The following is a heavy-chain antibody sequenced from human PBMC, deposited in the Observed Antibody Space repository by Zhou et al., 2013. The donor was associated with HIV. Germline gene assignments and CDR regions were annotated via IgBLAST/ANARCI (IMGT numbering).Heavy chain of an antibody. CDR2: IYHSGST. CDR3: ARAPLYTNGGWFDP. D-gene: IGHD2-8*01. Sequence: VQLQESGPGLVKPSETLSLACAVSGYSISSGYYWGWLRQPPGKGLEWIGSIYHSGSTYYNPSLKSRVTISVDTSKNQFSLKLSSVTAADTAVYYCARAPLYTNGGWFDPWGQGTLVHRLL. CDR1: GYSISSGYY. J-gene: IGHJ5*02. V-gene: IGHV4-38-2*01.